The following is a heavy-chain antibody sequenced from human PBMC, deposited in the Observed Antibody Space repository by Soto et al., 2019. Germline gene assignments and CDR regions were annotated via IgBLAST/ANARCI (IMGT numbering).Heavy chain of an antibody. CDR1: GFTFSSYA. CDR2: ISGSGGST. V-gene: IGHV3-23*01. CDR3: ATQLPNYDFWSGYL. Sequence: GGSLRLSCAASGFTFSSYAMSWVRQAPGKGLEWVSAISGSGGSTYYADSVKGRFTISRDNSKNTLYLQMNSLRAEDTAVYYCATQLPNYDFWSGYLWGQGTLVTVSS. D-gene: IGHD3-3*01. J-gene: IGHJ4*02.